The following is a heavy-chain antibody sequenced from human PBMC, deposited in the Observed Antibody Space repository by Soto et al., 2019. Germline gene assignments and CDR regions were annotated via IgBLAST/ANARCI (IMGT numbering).Heavy chain of an antibody. CDR3: ARVIFGGSYPSDAFDI. CDR2: IIPILGIA. Sequence: SVKVSCKASGGTFSSYTISWVRQAPGQGLEWMGRIIPILGIANYAQKFQGRVTITADKSTSTAYMELSSLRSEDTAVYYCARVIFGGSYPSDAFDIWGQGTMVTV. V-gene: IGHV1-69*02. CDR1: GGTFSSYT. J-gene: IGHJ3*02. D-gene: IGHD1-26*01.